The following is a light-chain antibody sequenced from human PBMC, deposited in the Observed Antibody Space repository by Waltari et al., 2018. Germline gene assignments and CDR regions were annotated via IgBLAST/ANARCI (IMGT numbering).Light chain of an antibody. V-gene: IGLV1-40*01. Sequence: QSVLTQPPSVSGAPGQRVTISCTGSSSNIEAGYDVYWYQQLPGTSSKLLIYGNGNRPSWVPDRFSGSKSGSSASLAISGRQAEDEADYYCQSYDGRLSGSVFGTGTKVTVL. CDR2: GNG. CDR1: SSNIEAGYD. CDR3: QSYDGRLSGSV. J-gene: IGLJ1*01.